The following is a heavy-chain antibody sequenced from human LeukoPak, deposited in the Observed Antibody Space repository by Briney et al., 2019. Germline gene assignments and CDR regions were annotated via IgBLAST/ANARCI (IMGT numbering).Heavy chain of an antibody. V-gene: IGHV4-59*08. CDR2: IFHSGST. Sequence: SETLSLTCTVSSCSISTYYGSWIRQSPGKGLEWMGYIFHSGSTTYNPSLSSRLTISVDTSKNQFSLELRSVTAADTAVYYCARQGTSGSYLTGLDVWGQGTTVTVSS. CDR1: SCSISTYY. D-gene: IGHD3-22*01. CDR3: ARQGTSGSYLTGLDV. J-gene: IGHJ6*02.